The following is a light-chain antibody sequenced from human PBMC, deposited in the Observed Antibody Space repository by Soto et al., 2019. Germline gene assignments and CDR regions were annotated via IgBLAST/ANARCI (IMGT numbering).Light chain of an antibody. V-gene: IGKV3D-15*01. Sequence: EVVMTQSPATLSVSPGEGATLSCRASQGIGDTLAWYQHKPGQTPRLLIYGASSRATGIPDRFSGGGSGTDFTLTISRLEPEDFAVYYCQQYNNWPQYTFGQGTKVDIK. CDR1: QGIGDT. CDR3: QQYNNWPQYT. CDR2: GAS. J-gene: IGKJ2*01.